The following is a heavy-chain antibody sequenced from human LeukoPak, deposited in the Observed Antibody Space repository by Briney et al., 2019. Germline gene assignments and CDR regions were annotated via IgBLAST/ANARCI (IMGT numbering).Heavy chain of an antibody. D-gene: IGHD3-22*01. V-gene: IGHV3-30*02. CDR2: VHHDGSER. CDR1: GFTFSNYY. J-gene: IGHJ4*02. Sequence: GGPLRLSRAASGFTFSNYYMHWVRQAPGKGLEWVAVVHHDGSERYYADSAKGRFTISRDNSKNTLYVQMDSLRVEDTAVYYCATGSGYYYDHWGQGTLVTVSS. CDR3: ATGSGYYYDH.